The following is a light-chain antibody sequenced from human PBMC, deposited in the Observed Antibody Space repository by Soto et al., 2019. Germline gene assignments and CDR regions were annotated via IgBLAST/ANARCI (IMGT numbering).Light chain of an antibody. J-gene: IGLJ2*01. CDR1: SSSIGRST. Sequence: QSVLTQPPSASGTPGQTVTISCSGSSSSIGRSTVNWYQQLPGTAPRLLIYLNDQRPSGVPDRFSGSKPGTSASLAISGLQSEDEADYYCEAWDDSLKGSVVFGGGTKLTVL. CDR3: EAWDDSLKGSVV. CDR2: LND. V-gene: IGLV1-44*01.